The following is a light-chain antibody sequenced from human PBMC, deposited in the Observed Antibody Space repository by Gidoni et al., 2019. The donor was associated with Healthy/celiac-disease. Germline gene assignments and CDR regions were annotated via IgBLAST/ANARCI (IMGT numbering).Light chain of an antibody. CDR3: QQRSNWPPWLT. Sequence: LVLTQSPATLSLSPGESATLSCRASQSVSSYLAWYQQKPGQAPRLLIYDASNRATGIPARFSGSGSGTDFTLTISSLEPEDFAVYYCQQRSNWPPWLTFGGGTKVEIK. CDR2: DAS. J-gene: IGKJ4*01. V-gene: IGKV3-11*01. CDR1: QSVSSY.